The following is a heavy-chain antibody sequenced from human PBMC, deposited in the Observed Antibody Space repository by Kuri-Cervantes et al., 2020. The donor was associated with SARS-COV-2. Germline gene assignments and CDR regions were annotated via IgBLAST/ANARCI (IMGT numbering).Heavy chain of an antibody. V-gene: IGHV1-2*02. Sequence: ASVKVPCKASGYTFTGYYMHWVRQAPGQGLEWMGWINPNSGGTNYAQKFQGRVTMTRDTSISTAYMELSRLRSDDTAVYYCARPIAAAEYYFDYWGQGTLVTVSS. J-gene: IGHJ4*02. CDR2: INPNSGGT. D-gene: IGHD6-13*01. CDR3: ARPIAAAEYYFDY. CDR1: GYTFTGYY.